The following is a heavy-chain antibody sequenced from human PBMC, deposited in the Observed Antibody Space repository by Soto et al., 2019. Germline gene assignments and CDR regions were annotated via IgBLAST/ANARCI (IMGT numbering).Heavy chain of an antibody. V-gene: IGHV1-2*04. Sequence: ASVKVSCKSSGYTLTGYYMHWVRQSPGQGLEWMGWINPNSGGTSYAQKFQGWVTMTRDTSISTAYMELSRLRSDDTAVYYCARFGDSSSWYPILYYGMDVWGQGTTVTLSS. CDR3: ARFGDSSSWYPILYYGMDV. D-gene: IGHD6-13*01. J-gene: IGHJ6*02. CDR1: GYTLTGYY. CDR2: INPNSGGT.